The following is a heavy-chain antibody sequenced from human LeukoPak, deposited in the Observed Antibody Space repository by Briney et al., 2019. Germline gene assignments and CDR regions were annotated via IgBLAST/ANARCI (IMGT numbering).Heavy chain of an antibody. D-gene: IGHD6-19*01. CDR1: GFTFSSYA. CDR2: ISYDGSNK. Sequence: GRSLRLSCAASGFTFSSYAMHWVRQAPGKGLEWVAVISYDGSNKYYADSVKGRFTISRDNTKNTLYLQMNSLRAEDTAVYYCAVSRSGWYYYFDYWGQGTLVTVSS. V-gene: IGHV3-30-3*01. J-gene: IGHJ4*02. CDR3: AVSRSGWYYYFDY.